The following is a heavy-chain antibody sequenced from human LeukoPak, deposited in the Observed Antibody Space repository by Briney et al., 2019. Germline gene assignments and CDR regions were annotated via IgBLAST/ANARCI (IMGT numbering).Heavy chain of an antibody. CDR2: IVVGSGNT. D-gene: IGHD5-18*01. CDR3: AAPRRGPHTLMDPRDAFDI. J-gene: IGHJ3*02. Sequence: SVKVSCKASGFTFSSSAVQWVRQARGQRLEWIGWIVVGSGNTNYAQKFQERVTITRDMSTSTAYMELSSLRSEDTAVYYCAAPRRGPHTLMDPRDAFDIWGQGTMVTVSS. V-gene: IGHV1-58*01. CDR1: GFTFSSSA.